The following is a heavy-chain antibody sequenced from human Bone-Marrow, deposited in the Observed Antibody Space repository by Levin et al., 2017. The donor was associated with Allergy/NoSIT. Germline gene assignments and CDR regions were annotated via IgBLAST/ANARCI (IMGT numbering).Heavy chain of an antibody. CDR2: IKSKTDGGTT. D-gene: IGHD4-11*01. CDR1: GFTFSNAW. Sequence: KPGGSLRLSCAASGFTFSNAWMSWVRQAPGKGLEWVGRIKSKTDGGTTDYAAPVKGRFTISRDDSKNTLYLQMNSLKTEDTAVYYCTTAIQGYRLQNNWFDPWGQGTLVTVSS. CDR3: TTAIQGYRLQNNWFDP. J-gene: IGHJ5*02. V-gene: IGHV3-15*01.